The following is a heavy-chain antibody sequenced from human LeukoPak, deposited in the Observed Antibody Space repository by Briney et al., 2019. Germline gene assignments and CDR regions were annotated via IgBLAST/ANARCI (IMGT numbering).Heavy chain of an antibody. CDR2: ISYDGSNK. Sequence: LRLSCAASGFTFSSYATHWVRQAPGKGLEWVAVISYDGSNKYYADSVKGRFTISRDNSKNTLYLQMNSLRAEDTAVYYCAREWDLMFLFSGRAGGMDVWGQGTTVTVSS. D-gene: IGHD3/OR15-3a*01. J-gene: IGHJ6*02. CDR1: GFTFSSYA. CDR3: AREWDLMFLFSGRAGGMDV. V-gene: IGHV3-30-3*01.